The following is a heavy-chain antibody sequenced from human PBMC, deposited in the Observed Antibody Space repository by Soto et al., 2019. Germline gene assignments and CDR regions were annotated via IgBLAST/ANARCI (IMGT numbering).Heavy chain of an antibody. CDR2: ISGSGDST. CDR1: GFTFSSYA. Sequence: EVQLLASGGGLAQPGGSLRLSCAASGFTFSSYAMSWVRQAPGKGLEWVSAISGSGDSTYYADSVKGRFTISRDNSKNTRYLQMNSLRAEDTAVYYCAKSPGMYYYDSSGYSHYDCWGQGTLVTVSS. D-gene: IGHD3-22*01. CDR3: AKSPGMYYYDSSGYSHYDC. J-gene: IGHJ4*02. V-gene: IGHV3-23*01.